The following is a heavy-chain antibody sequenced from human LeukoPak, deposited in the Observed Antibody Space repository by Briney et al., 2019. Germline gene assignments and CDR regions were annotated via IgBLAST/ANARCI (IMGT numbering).Heavy chain of an antibody. CDR2: IYYTGST. CDR3: ATKGPRRGYFDY. J-gene: IGHJ4*02. V-gene: IGHV4-59*01. CDR1: GGSISSYY. Sequence: SETLSLTCTVSGGSISSYYWTWIRQPPGKGLEWIGYIYYTGSTNYNPSLKSRVTISVDMSKNQFSLKLTSVTAADTAVYYCATKGPRRGYFDYWGQGTLVAVPS.